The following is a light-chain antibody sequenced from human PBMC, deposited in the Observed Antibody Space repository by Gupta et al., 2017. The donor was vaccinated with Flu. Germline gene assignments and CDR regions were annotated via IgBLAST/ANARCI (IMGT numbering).Light chain of an antibody. CDR3: QQYDNLPG. CDR1: QDISNY. CDR2: DAS. V-gene: IGKV1-33*01. Sequence: DIQMTQSPSSLSASVGDRVTITCQASQDISNYLYWYQQKPGTAPKLLIYDASNLETVVPSRFSGSGSGTDFTFTISSLQPEDIATYYCQQYDNLPGFGGGTKVEIK. J-gene: IGKJ4*01.